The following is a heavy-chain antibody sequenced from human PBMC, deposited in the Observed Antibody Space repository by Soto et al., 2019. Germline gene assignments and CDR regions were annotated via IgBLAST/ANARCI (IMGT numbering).Heavy chain of an antibody. Sequence: PGGSLRLSCAASGFTFSSYWTSWVRQAPGKGLEWVSNIKQDGSEKYYVYSVKGRFTISRDNAKNSLYLQMNSLRAEDTAVYYCARVEQLVFSGGCDTWGQGTLFSVSS. J-gene: IGHJ5*02. D-gene: IGHD6-6*01. V-gene: IGHV3-7*01. CDR3: ARVEQLVFSGGCDT. CDR2: IKQDGSEK. CDR1: GFTFSSYW.